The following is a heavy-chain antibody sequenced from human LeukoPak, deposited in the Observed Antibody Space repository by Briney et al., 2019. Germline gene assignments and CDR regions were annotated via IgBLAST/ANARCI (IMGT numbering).Heavy chain of an antibody. CDR2: IIPIFGTA. J-gene: IGHJ6*03. Sequence: GASVKVSCKASGGTFSSYAISWVRQAPGQGLEWMGGIIPIFGTANYAQKFQGRVTITADESTSTAYMELSSLRSEDTAVYYCASYSGYYRRDYYYYYMDVWGKGTAVTVSS. D-gene: IGHD3-3*01. CDR1: GGTFSSYA. CDR3: ASYSGYYRRDYYYYYMDV. V-gene: IGHV1-69*01.